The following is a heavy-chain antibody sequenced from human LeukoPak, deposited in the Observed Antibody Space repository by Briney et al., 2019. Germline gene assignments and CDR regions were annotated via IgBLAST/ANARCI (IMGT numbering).Heavy chain of an antibody. D-gene: IGHD6-13*01. CDR3: AKVPPAGAFDI. Sequence: GGSLRLSCAASGFTFSSYAMHWVRQAPGKGLEWVAVISYDGSNKYYADSVKGRFTISRDNSKNTLYLQMNSLRAEDTAVYYCAKVPPAGAFDIWGQGTMVTVSS. J-gene: IGHJ3*02. V-gene: IGHV3-30-3*01. CDR1: GFTFSSYA. CDR2: ISYDGSNK.